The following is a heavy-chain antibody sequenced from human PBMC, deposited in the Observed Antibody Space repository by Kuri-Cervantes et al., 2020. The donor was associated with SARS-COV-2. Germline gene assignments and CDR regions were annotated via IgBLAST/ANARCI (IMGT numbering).Heavy chain of an antibody. CDR3: ASLGFQDAFDI. V-gene: IGHV4-39*07. CDR1: GGSISSSSYY. J-gene: IGHJ3*02. CDR2: IYYSGST. Sequence: SETLSLTCTVSGGSISSSSYYWGWIRQPPGKGLEWIGSIYYSGSTYYNPSLKSRVTISVDRSKNQFSLKLSSVTAADTAVYYCASLGFQDAFDIWGQGTMVTVSS. D-gene: IGHD7-27*01.